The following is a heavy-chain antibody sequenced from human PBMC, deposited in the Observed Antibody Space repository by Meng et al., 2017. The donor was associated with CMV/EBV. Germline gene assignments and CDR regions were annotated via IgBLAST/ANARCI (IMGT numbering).Heavy chain of an antibody. Sequence: SVKVSCKASGGTFSSYAISWVRQAPEQGLEWMGGIIPIFGTANYAQKFQGRVTITTDESTSTAYMELSSLRSEDTAVYYCAVPDTNSSTPNYYYYGMDVWGQGTTVTVSS. CDR3: AVPDTNSSTPNYYYYGMDV. V-gene: IGHV1-69*05. CDR1: GGTFSSYA. CDR2: IIPIFGTA. J-gene: IGHJ6*02. D-gene: IGHD6-13*01.